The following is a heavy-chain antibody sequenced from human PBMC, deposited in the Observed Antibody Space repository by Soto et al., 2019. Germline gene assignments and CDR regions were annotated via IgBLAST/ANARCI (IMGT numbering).Heavy chain of an antibody. CDR2: SDYSGST. D-gene: IGHD2-21*01. V-gene: IGHV4-61*01. J-gene: IGHJ4*02. Sequence: LSLTCLVSGGSVSSNSYYWSWIRQPPGKGLEWIGRSDYSGSTKYNPSLTSRVTISVDTSKNQFSLKVSSVTAADTALYHCARTCGGRGYFDSWGLGVLVTVSS. CDR1: GGSVSSNSYY. CDR3: ARTCGGRGYFDS.